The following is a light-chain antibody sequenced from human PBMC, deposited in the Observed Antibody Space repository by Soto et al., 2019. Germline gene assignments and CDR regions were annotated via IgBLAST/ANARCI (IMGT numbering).Light chain of an antibody. CDR2: DAS. CDR3: QQRGNWPPT. Sequence: EIVLTQSPATLSLSPGERATLSCRASQSIGSFLAWYQQKPGQPPRLLIYDASNRATGIPGRFSGSGSGTAFTLTSSSLEPEEFAFYYCQQRGNWPPTFGPGTKVNIK. V-gene: IGKV3-11*01. CDR1: QSIGSF. J-gene: IGKJ3*01.